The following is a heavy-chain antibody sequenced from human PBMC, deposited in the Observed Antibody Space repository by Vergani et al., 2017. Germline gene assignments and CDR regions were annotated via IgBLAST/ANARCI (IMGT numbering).Heavy chain of an antibody. CDR2: IYYSGST. V-gene: IGHV4-59*01. J-gene: IGHJ6*02. CDR1: GGSISSYY. D-gene: IGHD5-24*01. CDR3: AGGGVGMATTFYYYYGMDV. Sequence: QVQLQESGPGLVKPSETLSLTCTVSGGSISSYYWSWIRQPPGKGLEWIGYIYYSGSTNYNPSLKSRVTISVDTSKNLFSLKLGSVTAADTAVYYCAGGGVGMATTFYYYYGMDVWGQGTTVTVSS.